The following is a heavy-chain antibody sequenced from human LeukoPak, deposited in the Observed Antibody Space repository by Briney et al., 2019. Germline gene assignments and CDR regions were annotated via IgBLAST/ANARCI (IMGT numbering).Heavy chain of an antibody. V-gene: IGHV3-7*01. Sequence: TGGSLRPSCAASGCTFSSYWMSWVRQAPGKGLEWVANIKQDGSEKYYVDSVKGRFTISRDNDKNSLYLQMNSLRAEDTAVYYCARIGLGYYYFDYWGQGTLVTVSS. CDR3: ARIGLGYYYFDY. J-gene: IGHJ4*02. D-gene: IGHD1-26*01. CDR1: GCTFSSYW. CDR2: IKQDGSEK.